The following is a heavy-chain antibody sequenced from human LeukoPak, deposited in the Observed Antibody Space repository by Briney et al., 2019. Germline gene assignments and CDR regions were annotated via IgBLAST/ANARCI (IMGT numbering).Heavy chain of an antibody. D-gene: IGHD4-17*01. CDR1: GCTFRSYG. Sequence: GGSLRLSCAASGCTFRSYGMSWGRQAPGQGQGWVSAINVGGVYTYYEDSVKGRCTISRDNSQNTLFLQMNSLRVEDTAVYYCTSAGTVSTMTKLRDSWGQGTLVTVPS. CDR2: INVGGVYT. V-gene: IGHV3-23*01. J-gene: IGHJ4*02. CDR3: TSAGTVSTMTKLRDS.